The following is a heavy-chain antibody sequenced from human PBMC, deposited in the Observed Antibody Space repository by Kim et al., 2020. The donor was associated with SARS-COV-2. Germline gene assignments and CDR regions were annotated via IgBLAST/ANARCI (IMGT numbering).Heavy chain of an antibody. CDR3: ARMGQQLVGNYYYYYGMDV. D-gene: IGHD6-13*01. J-gene: IGHJ6*02. Sequence: SQTLSLTCAISGDRVSSNSAAWNWIRQSPSRGLEWLGRTYYRSKWYNDYAVSVKSRITINPDTSKNQFSLQLNSVTPEDTAVYYCARMGQQLVGNYYYYYGMDVWGQGTTVTVSS. CDR2: TYYRSKWYN. CDR1: GDRVSSNSAA. V-gene: IGHV6-1*01.